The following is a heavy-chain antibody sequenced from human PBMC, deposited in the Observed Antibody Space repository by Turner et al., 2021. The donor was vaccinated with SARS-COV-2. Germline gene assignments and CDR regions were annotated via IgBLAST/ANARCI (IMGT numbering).Heavy chain of an antibody. CDR2: ISGSGGST. J-gene: IGHJ4*02. CDR3: AKDEGVFTGYGNFDY. CDR1: GFTFCSYD. D-gene: IGHD5-12*01. V-gene: IGHV3-23*01. Sequence: EVQLLESGGGLVPPGGSLRLSCAASGFTFCSYDMSWLRQGQGKGLGGGSRISGSGGSTFFADSVKGRFTISRDNSRNTMYLQMSSLRAEDTAVYYCAKDEGVFTGYGNFDYWGQGTLVTVSS.